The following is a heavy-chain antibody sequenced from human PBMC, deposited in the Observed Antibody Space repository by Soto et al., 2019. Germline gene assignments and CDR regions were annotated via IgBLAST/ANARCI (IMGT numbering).Heavy chain of an antibody. CDR2: IIPILGIA. CDR1: GGTISSYT. J-gene: IGHJ4*02. CDR3: AREGGITMVRGVIFF. V-gene: IGHV1-69*08. D-gene: IGHD3-10*01. Sequence: QVQLVQSGAEVKKPGSSVKVSCKASGGTISSYTISWVRQAPGQGLEWMGRIIPILGIANYAQKFQGRVTITADKSTSTAYMELSSLRSEDTAVYYCAREGGITMVRGVIFFWGQGTLVTVSS.